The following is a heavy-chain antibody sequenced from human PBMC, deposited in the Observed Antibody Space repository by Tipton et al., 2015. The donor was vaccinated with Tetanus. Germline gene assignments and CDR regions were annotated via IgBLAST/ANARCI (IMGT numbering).Heavy chain of an antibody. V-gene: IGHV4-39*01. CDR1: GGSISSSSYY. D-gene: IGHD3-10*01. J-gene: IGHJ6*02. CDR3: ARRLVRGVIGDTGYYYYYGMDV. Sequence: TLSLTCTVSGGSISSSSYYWGWIRQPPGKGLEWIGSIYYSGSTYYTPSLKSRVTISVDTPKNQFSLKLSSVTAADTAVYYCARRLVRGVIGDTGYYYYYGMDVWGQGTTVTVSS. CDR2: IYYSGST.